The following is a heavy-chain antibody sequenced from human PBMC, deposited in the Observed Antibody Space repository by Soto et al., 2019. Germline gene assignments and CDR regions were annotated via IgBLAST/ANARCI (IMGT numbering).Heavy chain of an antibody. Sequence: ASVKVSCKASGYTVTSYGISWGRPAHGQGLEWMGWISAYNGNTNYAQKLQGRVTMTTDTSTSTAYMELRSLRSDDTAVYYCARRAFYGMDVWGQGTTVTVSS. D-gene: IGHD1-26*01. CDR1: GYTVTSYG. J-gene: IGHJ6*02. CDR3: ARRAFYGMDV. CDR2: ISAYNGNT. V-gene: IGHV1-18*01.